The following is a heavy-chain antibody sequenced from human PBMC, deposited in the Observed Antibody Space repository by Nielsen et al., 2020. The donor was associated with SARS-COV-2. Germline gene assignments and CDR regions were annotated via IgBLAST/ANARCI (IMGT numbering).Heavy chain of an antibody. Sequence: ASVKVSCKASGYTFTNNYMHWVRQAPGQGLEWMGLINPTNGGTTYAQKFQGRVTMTRDTSTSTVYMELSSLRSDDTAVYYCARDSSWTYRRVDYWGQGTLVTVSS. CDR3: ARDSSWTYRRVDY. D-gene: IGHD2-2*01. V-gene: IGHV1-46*01. CDR2: INPTNGGT. J-gene: IGHJ4*02. CDR1: GYTFTNNY.